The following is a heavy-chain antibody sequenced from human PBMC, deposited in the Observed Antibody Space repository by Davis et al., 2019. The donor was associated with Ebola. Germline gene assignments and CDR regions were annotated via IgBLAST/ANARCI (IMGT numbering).Heavy chain of an antibody. CDR1: GFTFSSYW. V-gene: IGHV3-74*01. J-gene: IGHJ6*02. CDR3: ARQQQLVRYYYYGMDV. Sequence: GESLKISCAASGFTFSSYWMHWVRQAPGKGLVWVSRINSDGSSTSYADSVKGRFTISRDNAKNSLYLQMNSLRDEDTAVYYCARQQQLVRYYYYGMDVWGQGTTVTVSS. D-gene: IGHD6-13*01. CDR2: INSDGSST.